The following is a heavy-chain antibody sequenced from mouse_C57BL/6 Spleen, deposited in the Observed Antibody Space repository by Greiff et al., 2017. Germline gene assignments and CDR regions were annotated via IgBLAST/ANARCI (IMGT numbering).Heavy chain of an antibody. J-gene: IGHJ2*01. CDR1: GYTFTSYW. D-gene: IGHD2-1*01. V-gene: IGHV1-59*01. CDR3: ARGGGNYRYFDY. CDR2: IDPSDSYT. Sequence: QVQLQQPGAELVRPGTSVKLSCKASGYTFTSYWMHWVKQRPGQGLEWIGVIDPSDSYTNYNQKFKGKATLTVDTSSSTAYMQLSSLTSEDSAVYYCARGGGNYRYFDYWGKGTTLTVSS.